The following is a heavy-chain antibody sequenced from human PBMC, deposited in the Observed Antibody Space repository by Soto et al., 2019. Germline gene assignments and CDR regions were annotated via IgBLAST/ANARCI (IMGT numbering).Heavy chain of an antibody. CDR2: IYYSGTT. Sequence: SETLSLTCTVSGGSIISAGYYWSWIRQLPGKGLEWIGYIYYSGTTHYNPSLKSRLTISVDTSKDQFSLELSSLRSKDTAVYYCARGYSIAAAGKAYNWFDPWGQGTLVTVSS. D-gene: IGHD6-13*01. CDR1: GGSIISAGYY. CDR3: ARGYSIAAAGKAYNWFDP. V-gene: IGHV4-31*03. J-gene: IGHJ5*02.